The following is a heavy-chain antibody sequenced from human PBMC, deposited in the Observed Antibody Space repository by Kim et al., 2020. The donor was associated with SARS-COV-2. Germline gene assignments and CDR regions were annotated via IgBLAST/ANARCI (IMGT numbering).Heavy chain of an antibody. Sequence: GGSLRLSCAASGFTFSSYAMHWVRQAPGKGLEWVAVISYDGSNKYYADSVKGRFTISRDNSKNTLYLQMNSLRAEDTAVYYCARDPQRLPWIQLAYFDLWGRGTLVTVSS. CDR2: ISYDGSNK. V-gene: IGHV3-30-3*01. CDR3: ARDPQRLPWIQLAYFDL. CDR1: GFTFSSYA. D-gene: IGHD5-18*01. J-gene: IGHJ2*01.